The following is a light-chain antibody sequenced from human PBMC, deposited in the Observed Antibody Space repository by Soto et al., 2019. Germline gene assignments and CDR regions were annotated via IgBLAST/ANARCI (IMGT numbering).Light chain of an antibody. J-gene: IGKJ1*01. CDR2: GAS. V-gene: IGKV3-15*01. CDR1: QSVGSN. CDR3: QQYNNRPPWT. Sequence: EIVMPQSPATLSVSPGERDTLSCRASQSVGSNLAWYQQKTGQAPRLLMYGASTRATGVPARFSGSGSEAEFTLTISSLQSEDFEVYYCQQYNNRPPWTLGQGTKVEIE.